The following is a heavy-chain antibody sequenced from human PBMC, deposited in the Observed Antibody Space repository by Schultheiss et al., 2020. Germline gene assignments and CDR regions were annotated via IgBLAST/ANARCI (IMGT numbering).Heavy chain of an antibody. CDR1: GYSFTSYW. V-gene: IGHV5-51*01. CDR2: IYPGDSDT. CDR3: ARAHYDYVWGSYRIPVSFDY. D-gene: IGHD3-16*02. Sequence: GESLKISCKGSGYSFTSYWIGWVRQMPGKGLEWMGIIYPGDSDTRYSPSFQGQVTISADKSISTAYLQWSSLKASDTAMYYCARAHYDYVWGSYRIPVSFDYWGQGTLVTVSS. J-gene: IGHJ4*02.